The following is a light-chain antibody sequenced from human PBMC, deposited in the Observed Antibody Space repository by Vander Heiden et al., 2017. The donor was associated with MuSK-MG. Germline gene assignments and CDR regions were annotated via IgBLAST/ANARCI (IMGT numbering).Light chain of an antibody. V-gene: IGLV3-21*03. Sequence: SYVLTQPPSVSVAPGKTARITCVRNNIGSKNVHWYQQRPGQAPVLVVNYDSDRPSGIPERFSGSNSGNTATLTISRVEAGDEAYYYCQVWDSDDHVLFGGGTKLTVL. J-gene: IGLJ2*01. CDR1: NIGSKN. CDR3: QVWDSDDHVL. CDR2: YDS.